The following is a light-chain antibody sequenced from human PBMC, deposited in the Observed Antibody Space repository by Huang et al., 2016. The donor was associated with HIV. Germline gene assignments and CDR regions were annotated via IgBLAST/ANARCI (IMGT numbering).Light chain of an antibody. V-gene: IGKV3-20*01. CDR1: QSVNNNY. J-gene: IGKJ2*03. CDR2: RAS. CDR3: QQFGSSPPYS. Sequence: EILLTQSPDTLSLSPGERATLSCRASQSVNNNYLAWYQQKPGQAPRLLIYRASTRATGIPDRFSGSGSGKDFTLTISRLEPDDFAVYYCQQFGSSPPYSFGQGTKLEIK.